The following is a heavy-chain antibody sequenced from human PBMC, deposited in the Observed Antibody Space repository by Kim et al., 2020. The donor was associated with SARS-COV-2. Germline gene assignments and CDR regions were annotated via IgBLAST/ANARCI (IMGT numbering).Heavy chain of an antibody. D-gene: IGHD1-26*01. Sequence: GGSLRLSCAASGFTFSSYSMNWVRQAPGKELEWVSSISSSSSYIYYADSVKGRFTISRDNAKNSLYLQMNSLRAEDTAVYYCARESQWELQEFVAFDIWGQGTMVTVSS. CDR1: GFTFSSYS. J-gene: IGHJ3*02. V-gene: IGHV3-21*01. CDR2: ISSSSSYI. CDR3: ARESQWELQEFVAFDI.